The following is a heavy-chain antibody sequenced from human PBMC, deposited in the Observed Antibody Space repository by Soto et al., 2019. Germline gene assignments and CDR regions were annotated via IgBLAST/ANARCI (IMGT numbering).Heavy chain of an antibody. J-gene: IGHJ6*02. D-gene: IGHD3-10*01. V-gene: IGHV1-3*01. Sequence: ASVKVSCKASGYTFTSYAMHWVRQAPGQRLEWMGWINAGNGNTKYSQKFQGRVTITRDTSASTAYMELSSPRSEDTAVYYCARVGARRYYGSGSYYYYYGMDVWGQGTTVTVSS. CDR3: ARVGARRYYGSGSYYYYYGMDV. CDR1: GYTFTSYA. CDR2: INAGNGNT.